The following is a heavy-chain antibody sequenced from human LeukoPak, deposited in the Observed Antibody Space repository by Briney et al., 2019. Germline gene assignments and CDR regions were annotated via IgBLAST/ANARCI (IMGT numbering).Heavy chain of an antibody. D-gene: IGHD5-18*01. CDR1: GDTFRRYA. J-gene: IGHJ4*02. CDR2: TIPIYGKA. CDR3: ARGTAMIHYFDY. Sequence: SVKVSCNASGDTFRRYAFSWVRQVPGQGLEWMGGTIPIYGKANYAQKFQGRVTITADESTSTVYMELSGLRSDDTAVYYCARGTAMIHYFDYWGQGTLVTASS. V-gene: IGHV1-69*13.